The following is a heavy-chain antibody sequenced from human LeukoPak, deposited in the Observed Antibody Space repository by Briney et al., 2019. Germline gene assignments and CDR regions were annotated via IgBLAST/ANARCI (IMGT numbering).Heavy chain of an antibody. V-gene: IGHV1-8*01. CDR1: GYTFTSYD. D-gene: IGHD2-2*01. CDR3: ARSFQPHYYYYYYMDV. J-gene: IGHJ6*03. Sequence: ASVKVSCKASGYTFTSYDINWVRQATGQGLEWMGWMNPNSGNTGYAQKFQGRVTMTRNTSISTAYMELGSLRSEDTAVYYCARSFQPHYYYYYYMDVWGKGTTVTVSS. CDR2: MNPNSGNT.